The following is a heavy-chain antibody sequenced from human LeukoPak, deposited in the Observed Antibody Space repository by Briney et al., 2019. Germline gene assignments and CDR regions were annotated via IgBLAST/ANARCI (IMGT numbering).Heavy chain of an antibody. CDR3: ARGPCYYSSGNYYNGDY. Sequence: PGGSLRLSCSASGFIFSSYWMSWVRQAPGKGLEWVANIKQDGSEKYYVDSVKGRFTISRDNAKNSLYLQMNSLRVEDTAVYYCARGPCYYSSGNYYNGDYWGQGTLVTVSS. J-gene: IGHJ4*02. CDR1: GFIFSSYW. CDR2: IKQDGSEK. V-gene: IGHV3-7*01. D-gene: IGHD3-10*01.